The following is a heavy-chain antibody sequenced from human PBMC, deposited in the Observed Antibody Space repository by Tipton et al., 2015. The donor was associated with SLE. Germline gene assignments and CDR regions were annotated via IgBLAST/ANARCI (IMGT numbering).Heavy chain of an antibody. CDR2: IYYSGST. J-gene: IGHJ6*03. Sequence: TLSLTCTVSGGSISSHYWSWIRQPPGKGLEWIGSIYYSGSTYYNPSLKSRVTISVDTSKNQFSLKLSSVTAADTAVYYCARQEARHYYYYYMDVWGKGTTVTVSS. CDR3: ARQEARHYYYYYMDV. D-gene: IGHD6-6*01. V-gene: IGHV4-59*05. CDR1: GGSISSHY.